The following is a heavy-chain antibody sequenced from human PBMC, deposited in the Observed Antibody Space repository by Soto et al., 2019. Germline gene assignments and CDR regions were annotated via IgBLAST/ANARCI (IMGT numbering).Heavy chain of an antibody. D-gene: IGHD6-19*01. Sequence: QVQLVQSGAEVKKPGSSVKVSCKASGGTFSSYTISWVRQAPGQGLEWMGRIILILGIANYAQKFQGRVTITADKSTSTAYMELSSLRSEDTAVYYCAREGVAGTMGYWGQGTLVTVSS. V-gene: IGHV1-69*08. CDR1: GGTFSSYT. CDR3: AREGVAGTMGY. J-gene: IGHJ4*02. CDR2: IILILGIA.